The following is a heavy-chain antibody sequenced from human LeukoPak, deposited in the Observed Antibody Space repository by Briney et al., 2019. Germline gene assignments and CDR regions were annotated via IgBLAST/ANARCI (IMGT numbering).Heavy chain of an antibody. D-gene: IGHD5-18*01. CDR3: ARGKGRGYNHTHLDY. CDR1: GFSLSSHW. Sequence: GGSLRLSCAASGFSLSSHWMTWVRQAPGKGLEWVSGITGSGDSTYYADSVKGRFTISRDNSESTLFLQMNSLRAEDTAVYHCARGKGRGYNHTHLDYWGQGTLVTVSS. CDR2: ITGSGDST. V-gene: IGHV3-23*01. J-gene: IGHJ4*02.